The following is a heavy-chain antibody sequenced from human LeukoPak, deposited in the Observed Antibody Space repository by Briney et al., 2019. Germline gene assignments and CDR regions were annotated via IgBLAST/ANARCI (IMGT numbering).Heavy chain of an antibody. CDR3: AGTSGSYSPFDY. J-gene: IGHJ4*02. D-gene: IGHD1-26*01. V-gene: IGHV1-2*02. CDR1: GHTFTGYY. CDR2: INPNSGGT. Sequence: ASVKVSCKASGHTFTGYYMHWVRQAPGQGLEWMGWINPNSGGTNYAQKFQGRVTMTRDTSISTAYMELSRLRSDDTAVYYCAGTSGSYSPFDYWGQGTLVTVSS.